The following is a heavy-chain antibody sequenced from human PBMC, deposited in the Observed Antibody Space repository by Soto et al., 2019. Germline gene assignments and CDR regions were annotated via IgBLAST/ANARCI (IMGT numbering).Heavy chain of an antibody. CDR3: VRWDGFFGAGGVD. Sequence: QVQLVQSVTELRKPGASVKLSCKASGYIFTKYYIAWVRQAPGHGPEWMGMINGYNGKANYGQDFLGRVIMTTDTSTNTAYMDLRSLTSDDTGVYYCVRWDGFFGAGGVDWGQGTLVTVSS. CDR1: GYIFTKYY. D-gene: IGHD3-16*01. J-gene: IGHJ4*02. CDR2: INGYNGKA. V-gene: IGHV1-18*01.